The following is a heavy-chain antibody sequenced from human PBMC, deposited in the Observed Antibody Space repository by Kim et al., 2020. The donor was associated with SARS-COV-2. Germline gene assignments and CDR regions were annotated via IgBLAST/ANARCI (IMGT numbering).Heavy chain of an antibody. D-gene: IGHD3-22*01. J-gene: IGHJ6*02. CDR3: AKADRSRGAVYYYYGMDV. V-gene: IGHV3-9*01. Sequence: KGRFTISGDNAKNSLYLQMNSLRAEDTALYYCAKADRSRGAVYYYYGMDVWGQGTTVTVSS.